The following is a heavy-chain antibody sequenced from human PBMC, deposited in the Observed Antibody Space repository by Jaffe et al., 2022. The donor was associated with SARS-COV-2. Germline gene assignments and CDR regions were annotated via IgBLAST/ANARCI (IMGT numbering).Heavy chain of an antibody. CDR1: GFTFSSYG. CDR3: ARGGRLSGYSYGSGSSGY. D-gene: IGHD5-18*01. J-gene: IGHJ4*02. Sequence: QVQLVESGGGVVQPGRSLRLSCAASGFTFSSYGMHWVRQAPGKGLEWVAVIWYDGSNKYYADSVKGRFTISRDNSKNTLYLQMNSLRAEDTAVYYCARGGRLSGYSYGSGSSGYWGQGTLVTVSS. V-gene: IGHV3-33*01. CDR2: IWYDGSNK.